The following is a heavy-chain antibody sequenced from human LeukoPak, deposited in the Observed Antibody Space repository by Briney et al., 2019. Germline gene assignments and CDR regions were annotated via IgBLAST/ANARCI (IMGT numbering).Heavy chain of an antibody. CDR3: ARETPHYYDSSGVRYYGVDV. CDR2: IYYSGST. D-gene: IGHD3-22*01. CDR1: GGSISSYY. V-gene: IGHV4-59*01. Sequence: SETLSLTCTVSGGSISSYYWSWIRQPPGKGLEWIGYIYYSGSTNYNPSLKSRVTISVDTSKNQFSLKLSSVTAADTAVYYCARETPHYYDSSGVRYYGVDVWGQGTTVTVSS. J-gene: IGHJ6*02.